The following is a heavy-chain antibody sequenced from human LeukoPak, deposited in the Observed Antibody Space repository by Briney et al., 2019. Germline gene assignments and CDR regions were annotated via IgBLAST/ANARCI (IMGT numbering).Heavy chain of an antibody. CDR2: ISALYGHT. J-gene: IGHJ4*02. Sequence: ASLKVSCKASGYTFTRFGITWVRQAPGQGLEWMGWISALYGHTNYAQKFQGRVTMTTDTSTRTAYMELRSLRSDDTAVYYCARDFCPGHCAGLSCFLLDSWGQGALVIVSS. V-gene: IGHV1-18*01. CDR3: ARDFCPGHCAGLSCFLLDS. D-gene: IGHD2-8*02. CDR1: GYTFTRFG.